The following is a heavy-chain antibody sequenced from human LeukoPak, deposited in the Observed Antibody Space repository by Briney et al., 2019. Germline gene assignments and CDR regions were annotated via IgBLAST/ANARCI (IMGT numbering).Heavy chain of an antibody. V-gene: IGHV4-34*01. D-gene: IGHD2-2*01. CDR3: ARQRLVVVPAAIDY. CDR1: GGSFSVHY. J-gene: IGHJ4*02. Sequence: PSETLSLTCVVYGGSFSVHYWSWIRQPPGRGLEWIGEINHDGSTNYNYNPSLKGRVTISVDTSKNQFSLKLSSVTAADTAVYYCARQRLVVVPAAIDYWGQGTLVTVSS. CDR2: INHDGST.